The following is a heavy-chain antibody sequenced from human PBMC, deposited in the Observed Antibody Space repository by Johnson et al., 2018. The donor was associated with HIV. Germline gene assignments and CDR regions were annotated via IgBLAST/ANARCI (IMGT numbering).Heavy chain of an antibody. J-gene: IGHJ3*02. Sequence: VQLVESGGGLVQPGRSLRLSCAASGFTFDDYAMHWVRQAPGKGLEWVGFIRSKAYGGTTEYAASVKGRFTISRDDSKSIAYLQMNSLKTEDTAVYYCTRASDPKYSGSYYVEYAFDIWGQGTMVTVSS. CDR3: TRASDPKYSGSYYVEYAFDI. CDR2: IRSKAYGGTT. CDR1: GFTFDDYA. V-gene: IGHV3-49*04. D-gene: IGHD1-26*01.